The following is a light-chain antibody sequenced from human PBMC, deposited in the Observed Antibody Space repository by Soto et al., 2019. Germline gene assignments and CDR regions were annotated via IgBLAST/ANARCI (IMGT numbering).Light chain of an antibody. CDR1: QTVLYSSNNKNY. CDR2: WAS. CDR3: QQYYSTQLT. Sequence: IVMTQSPDSLAVSLGERATINCKSSQTVLYSSNNKNYLAWYQQKPGQPPKLLIYWASTRQSGVPERFSGSGSGTDFTLTISSLQAEDVAVYYCQQYYSTQLTFGGGTKVELK. V-gene: IGKV4-1*01. J-gene: IGKJ4*01.